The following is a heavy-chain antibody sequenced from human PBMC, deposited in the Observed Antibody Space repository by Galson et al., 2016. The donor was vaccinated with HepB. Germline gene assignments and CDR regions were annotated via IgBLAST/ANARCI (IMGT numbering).Heavy chain of an antibody. J-gene: IGHJ6*04. Sequence: SETLSLTCGVSGDSMSSHDWWSWIRQPPGKGLEWIGEIHPSGSTNSNPSLKSRVTISVDRSRKQFYLRLYSVTAADTAVYYCARTLKFRDDYSKNYYYHGMDVWGKGTTVTVSS. D-gene: IGHD4-11*01. CDR2: IHPSGST. CDR3: ARTLKFRDDYSKNYYYHGMDV. V-gene: IGHV4-4*02. CDR1: GDSMSSHDW.